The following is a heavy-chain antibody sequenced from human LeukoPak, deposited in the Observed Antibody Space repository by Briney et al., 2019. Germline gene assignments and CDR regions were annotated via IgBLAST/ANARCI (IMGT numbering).Heavy chain of an antibody. V-gene: IGHV4-59*08. J-gene: IGHJ4*02. CDR1: GGSLSRYY. Sequence: SETLSLTCTVSGGSLSRYYWSWIRQPPGKGLEWIGYIYYSGSTNYNPSLKSRVTISVDTSKNQFSLKLSSVTAADTAVYYCARQSYYDFWSGYPSGPYFDYWGQGTLVTVSS. CDR2: IYYSGST. D-gene: IGHD3-3*01. CDR3: ARQSYYDFWSGYPSGPYFDY.